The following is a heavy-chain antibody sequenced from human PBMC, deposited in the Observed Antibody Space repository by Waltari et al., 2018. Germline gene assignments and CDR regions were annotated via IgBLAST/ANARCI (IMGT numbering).Heavy chain of an antibody. CDR3: ARGGWCDP. V-gene: IGHV3-30-3*01. D-gene: IGHD3-16*01. J-gene: IGHJ5*02. CDR1: GFTFSSYA. Sequence: QVQLVESGGGVVQPGRSLRLSCAASGFTFSSYAMHWFRQAPGKGLEWVAVISYDGSNKHGAGSVEGRFTIPRDSCKNPLELQMNRLSAGGGAGYYCARGGWCDPWGQGTLVSVAS. CDR2: ISYDGSNK.